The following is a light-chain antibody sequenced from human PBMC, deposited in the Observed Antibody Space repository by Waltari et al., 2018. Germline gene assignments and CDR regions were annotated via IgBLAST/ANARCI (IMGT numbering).Light chain of an antibody. Sequence: DIVMAQSPDSLAVSLGERATINCKSSQSVLSSSNNKNYLAWYQQKPGQPPNLLIYWASTRESGVPDRFSGSGSGTDFTLTISSLQAEDVAAYYCQQYYSTPYTFGQGTKLEIK. CDR3: QQYYSTPYT. CDR2: WAS. CDR1: QSVLSSSNNKNY. V-gene: IGKV4-1*01. J-gene: IGKJ2*01.